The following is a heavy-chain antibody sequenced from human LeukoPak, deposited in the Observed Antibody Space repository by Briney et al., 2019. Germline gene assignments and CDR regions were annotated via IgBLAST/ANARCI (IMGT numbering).Heavy chain of an antibody. V-gene: IGHV4-34*01. D-gene: IGHD5-12*01. CDR1: GGSFSGYY. CDR2: INHSGST. Sequence: SETLSLTCAVYGGSFSGYYWSWLRQPPGKGREWIGEINHSGSTNYNPSLKSRVTISVDTSKNQLSLRLSSVTAADTAVFYCARTVATWGAGYYYYYMDVWGKGTTVTVSS. CDR3: ARTVATWGAGYYYYYMDV. J-gene: IGHJ6*03.